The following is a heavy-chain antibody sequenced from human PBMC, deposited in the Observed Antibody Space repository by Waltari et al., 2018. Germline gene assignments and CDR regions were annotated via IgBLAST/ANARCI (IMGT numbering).Heavy chain of an antibody. J-gene: IGHJ4*02. V-gene: IGHV1-46*01. CDR3: AFLRPVAVAGSDY. CDR1: GYTFTSYY. Sequence: QVQLVQSGAEVKKPGASVKVSCKASGYTFTSYYMHWVRKAPGQGLEWMGIINPSGGSTSYAQKFQGRVTMTRDTSTSTVYMELSSLRSEDTAVYYCAFLRPVAVAGSDYWGQGTLVTVSS. CDR2: INPSGGST. D-gene: IGHD6-19*01.